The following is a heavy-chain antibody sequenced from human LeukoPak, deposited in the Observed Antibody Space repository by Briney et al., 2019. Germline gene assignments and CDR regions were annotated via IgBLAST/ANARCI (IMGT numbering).Heavy chain of an antibody. CDR2: ISYDGSNK. CDR3: AKEMEGYSGYELDY. D-gene: IGHD5-12*01. V-gene: IGHV3-30*18. J-gene: IGHJ4*02. Sequence: QPGGSLRLSCAASGFTFSSYGMHWVRQAPGKGLEGVAVISYDGSNKYYADSVKGRFTISRDNSKNTLYLQMNSLRAEDTAVYYCAKEMEGYSGYELDYWGQGTLVTVSS. CDR1: GFTFSSYG.